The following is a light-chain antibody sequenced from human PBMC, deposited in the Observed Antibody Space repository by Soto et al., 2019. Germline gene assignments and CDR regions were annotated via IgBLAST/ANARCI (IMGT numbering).Light chain of an antibody. Sequence: EIVLTQSPATLSVSPGERSTLSCRSSQSVSSNLAWHQQRPGQAPRLLIYGTSSRATGIPDRFSGSGSGTDFTLTISRLEPEDFAVFYCQQYGSSITFGQGTRLEIK. CDR3: QQYGSSIT. CDR1: QSVSSN. CDR2: GTS. V-gene: IGKV3-20*01. J-gene: IGKJ5*01.